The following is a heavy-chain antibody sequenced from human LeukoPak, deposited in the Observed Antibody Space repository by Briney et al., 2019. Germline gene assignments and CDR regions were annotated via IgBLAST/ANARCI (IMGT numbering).Heavy chain of an antibody. V-gene: IGHV3-74*01. Sequence: GGSLRLSCAASGFPFSTYWMHWVRQAPGKGLVWVSRINTDGSTTTYADSVKGRFTISRDNAKNTLYLQMNSLRAEDTAVYYCAREKKSSTSMDYWGQGTLVTVSS. CDR2: INTDGSTT. CDR1: GFPFSTYW. CDR3: AREKKSSTSMDY. J-gene: IGHJ4*02. D-gene: IGHD2-2*01.